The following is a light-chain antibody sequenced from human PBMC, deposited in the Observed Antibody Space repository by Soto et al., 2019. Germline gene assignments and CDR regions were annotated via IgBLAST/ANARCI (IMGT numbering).Light chain of an antibody. CDR3: AAWDDSLSGVV. CDR1: SSNIGSNY. Sequence: QSVLTQPPSASGTPGQRVTISCSGSSSNIGSNYVYWYQQLPGTVPQLLIYRNSERPSAVRDRFSGSESGTSTSLAISELRSEDEADYCCAAWDDSLSGVVFGGGTKVTVL. J-gene: IGLJ2*01. V-gene: IGLV1-47*01. CDR2: RNS.